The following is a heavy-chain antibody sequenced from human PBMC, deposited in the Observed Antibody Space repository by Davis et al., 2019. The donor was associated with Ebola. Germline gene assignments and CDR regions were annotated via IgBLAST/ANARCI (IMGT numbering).Heavy chain of an antibody. V-gene: IGHV3-9*01. CDR1: GFTFDDYA. Sequence: GGSLRLSCAASGFTFDDYAMHWVRQAPGKGLEWVSGISWNSGSIGYADSVKGRFTISRDNAKNSLYLQMNSLRAEDTAVYYCAREFIGFDYWGQGTLVTVSS. CDR3: AREFIGFDY. D-gene: IGHD2-15*01. J-gene: IGHJ4*02. CDR2: ISWNSGSI.